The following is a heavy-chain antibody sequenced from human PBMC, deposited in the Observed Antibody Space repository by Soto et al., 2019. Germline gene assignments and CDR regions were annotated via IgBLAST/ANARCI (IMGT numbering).Heavy chain of an antibody. V-gene: IGHV1-69*01. D-gene: IGHD6-13*01. CDR3: ARILGHSTTWFLNAVDV. Sequence: QVQLVQSGAEVKKPGSSVRVSCKASGGTLSSSAFSWVRQAPGQGLEWMGGIIPIFDTTKYAEKFPGRVTITAAESTSTAYMEVSSLRSQDTAVYYCARILGHSTTWFLNAVDVWGQGTTVTASS. CDR1: GGTLSSSA. J-gene: IGHJ6*02. CDR2: IIPIFDTT.